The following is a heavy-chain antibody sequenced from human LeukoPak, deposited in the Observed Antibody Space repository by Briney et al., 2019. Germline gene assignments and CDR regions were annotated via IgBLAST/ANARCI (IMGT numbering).Heavy chain of an antibody. J-gene: IGHJ3*01. Sequence: PGGSLRLSCAASGISVSNDYMSWVRQAPGKGLEWVSAIYADGYTRDAASVKGRFSISRHNSKNTVYLQMDNLRPEDTAVDYCARDRRGEKDFDVWGPGTMVTVSS. V-gene: IGHV3-53*04. CDR1: GISVSNDY. CDR2: IYADGYT. CDR3: ARDRRGEKDFDV.